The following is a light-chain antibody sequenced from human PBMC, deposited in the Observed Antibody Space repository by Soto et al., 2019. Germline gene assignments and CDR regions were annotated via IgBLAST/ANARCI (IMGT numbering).Light chain of an antibody. Sequence: EIVLTQSPCTLSVSPGERATLSCRASQSVSSSYLAWYQQKPGQAPRLLIYGASSRATGIPDRFSGSGSGTDFTLTISRLEPEDFAVYYCQQYGSSPTWTFGQGTKVEIK. CDR2: GAS. J-gene: IGKJ1*01. CDR3: QQYGSSPTWT. CDR1: QSVSSSY. V-gene: IGKV3-20*01.